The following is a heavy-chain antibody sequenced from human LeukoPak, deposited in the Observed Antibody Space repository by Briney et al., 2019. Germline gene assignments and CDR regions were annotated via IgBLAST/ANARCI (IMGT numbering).Heavy chain of an antibody. CDR2: IYYSGST. J-gene: IGHJ4*02. D-gene: IGHD3-9*01. Sequence: PSETLSLTCTVSGGSIGSYYWSWIRQPPGKGLEGMGYIYYSGSTNYNPSLKSRVTISVDTSKNQFSLKLSSVTAADTAVYYCARALRGRYDILTGPDYWGQGTLVTVSS. V-gene: IGHV4-59*01. CDR1: GGSIGSYY. CDR3: ARALRGRYDILTGPDY.